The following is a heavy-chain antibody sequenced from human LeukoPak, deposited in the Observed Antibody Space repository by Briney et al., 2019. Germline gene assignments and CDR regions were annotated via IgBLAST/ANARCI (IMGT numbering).Heavy chain of an antibody. J-gene: IGHJ5*02. CDR1: GYTFTGYY. CDR2: INPNSGGT. D-gene: IGHD1-7*01. CDR3: ARDRKTGTTSWFDL. Sequence: ASVKVSCKASGYTFTGYYMHWVRQAPGQGLEWMGWINPNSGGTNYAQKFQGRVTMTRDTSISTAYMELSRLRSDDTAVYYCARDRKTGTTSWFDLWGQGTLVTVSS. V-gene: IGHV1-2*02.